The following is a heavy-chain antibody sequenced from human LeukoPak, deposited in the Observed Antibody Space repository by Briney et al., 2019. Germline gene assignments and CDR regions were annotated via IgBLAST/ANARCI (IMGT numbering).Heavy chain of an antibody. CDR1: GFTFSSYA. Sequence: GGSLRLSCAASGFTFSSYAMSWVRQAPGKGLEWVSGISGSGGSTYYADSVKGRFTISRDNSKNTLYLQMNRLRAEDTAVYYCAEDRDSIPGRFDYWGQGTLVTVSS. CDR3: AEDRDSIPGRFDY. CDR2: ISGSGGST. J-gene: IGHJ4*02. V-gene: IGHV3-23*01. D-gene: IGHD1-26*01.